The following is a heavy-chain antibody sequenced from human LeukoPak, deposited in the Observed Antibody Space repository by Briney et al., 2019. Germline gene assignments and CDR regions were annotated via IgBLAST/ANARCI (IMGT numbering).Heavy chain of an antibody. CDR3: ARIRVLERRFDC. Sequence: ASVKVSCKASGYTFTGYYMHWVRQAPGQGLEWMGWINPNSGGTNYAQKLQGRVTMTRDTSISTAYMELSRLTSDDTAVYYCARIRVLERRFDCWGQGTLVTVSS. CDR1: GYTFTGYY. J-gene: IGHJ4*02. V-gene: IGHV1-2*02. CDR2: INPNSGGT. D-gene: IGHD1-1*01.